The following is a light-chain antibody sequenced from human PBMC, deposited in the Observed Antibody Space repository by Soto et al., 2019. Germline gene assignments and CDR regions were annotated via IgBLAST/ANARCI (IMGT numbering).Light chain of an antibody. CDR1: TSDVGSYNL. CDR3: CSYGGSYDLV. CDR2: EDT. Sequence: QSALTQPASVSGSPGQSITISCTGTTSDVGSYNLVSWYQQHPGKAPKLIIFEDTKRPSGVSGRFSGSKSDNTASLTISELQADDQADYHCCSYGGSYDLVFGGGTKVTVL. J-gene: IGLJ3*02. V-gene: IGLV2-23*01.